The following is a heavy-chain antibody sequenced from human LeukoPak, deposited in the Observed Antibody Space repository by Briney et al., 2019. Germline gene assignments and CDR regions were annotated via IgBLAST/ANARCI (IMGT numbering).Heavy chain of an antibody. D-gene: IGHD2-2*01. Sequence: ASVKVSCKASGYTFTSYYMHWVRQAPGQGLEWMGIINPSGGSTSYAQKFQGRVTMTRDTSTSTVYMELSSLGSEDTAVYYCARDRLDCSSTSCSNAFDYWGQGTLVTVSS. V-gene: IGHV1-46*01. J-gene: IGHJ4*02. CDR1: GYTFTSYY. CDR2: INPSGGST. CDR3: ARDRLDCSSTSCSNAFDY.